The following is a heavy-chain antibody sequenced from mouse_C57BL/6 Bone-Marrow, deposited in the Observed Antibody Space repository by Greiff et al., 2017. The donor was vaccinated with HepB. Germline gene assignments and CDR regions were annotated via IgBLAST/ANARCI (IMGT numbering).Heavy chain of an antibody. CDR2: ISSGSSTI. CDR3: ARDDYYGAMDY. J-gene: IGHJ4*01. D-gene: IGHD1-1*01. CDR1: GFTFSDYG. V-gene: IGHV5-17*01. Sequence: EVNLVESGGGLVKPGGSLKLSCAASGFTFSDYGMHWVRQAPEKGLEWVAYISSGSSTIYYADTVKGRFTISRDNAKNTLFLQMTSLRSEDTAMYYCARDDYYGAMDYWGQGTSVTVSS.